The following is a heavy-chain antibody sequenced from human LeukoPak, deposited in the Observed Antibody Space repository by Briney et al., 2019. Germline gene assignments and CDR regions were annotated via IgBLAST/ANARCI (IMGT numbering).Heavy chain of an antibody. Sequence: ASVKVSCKVSGYTLTELSMHWVRQAPGKGLEWMGGFDPGDGETIYAQKFQGRVIMTEDTSTDTAYMELGSLRSEDTAVYYCAPNRRDRMKGCTFDIWGQGTMVTVSS. CDR1: GYTLTELS. D-gene: IGHD2-8*01. CDR2: FDPGDGET. CDR3: APNRRDRMKGCTFDI. V-gene: IGHV1-24*01. J-gene: IGHJ3*02.